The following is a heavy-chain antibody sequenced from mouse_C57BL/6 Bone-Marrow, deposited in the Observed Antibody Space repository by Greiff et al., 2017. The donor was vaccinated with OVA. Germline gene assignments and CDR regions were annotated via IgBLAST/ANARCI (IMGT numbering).Heavy chain of an antibody. V-gene: IGHV1-15*01. CDR2: IDPETGGT. D-gene: IGHD2-1*01. CDR1: GYTFTDYE. Sequence: VKLQESGAELVRPGASVTLSCKASGYTFTDYEMHWVKQTPVHGLEWIGAIDPETGGTAYNQTFKGKAILTADKSSSTAYMELRSLTSADSAVYYCTRGYGNDYAMDYWGQGTSVTVSA. CDR3: TRGYGNDYAMDY. J-gene: IGHJ4*01.